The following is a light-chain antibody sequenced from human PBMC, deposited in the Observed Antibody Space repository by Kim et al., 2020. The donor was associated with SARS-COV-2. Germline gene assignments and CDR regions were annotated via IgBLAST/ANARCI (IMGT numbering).Light chain of an antibody. V-gene: IGLV2-14*01. CDR1: SSDLGSYNY. CDR2: EVY. CDR3: TSYSSKNDGWV. J-gene: IGLJ3*02. Sequence: QSALTQPASVSGSPGQSITISCTGTSSDLGSYNYVSWYKQHPGTAPKVMIYEVYKRPSGVSNRFSGSKSANTASLTISGLQAEDEAEYYCTSYSSKNDGWVFGGGTKVTVL.